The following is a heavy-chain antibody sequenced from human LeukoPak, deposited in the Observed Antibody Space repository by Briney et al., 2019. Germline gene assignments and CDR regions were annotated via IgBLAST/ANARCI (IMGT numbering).Heavy chain of an antibody. J-gene: IGHJ6*02. Sequence: PSETLSLTCAVYGGSFSGYYWSWIRQPPGKGLEWIGEINHSGSTNYNPSLKSRVTISVDTSKNQFSLKLSSVTAADTAVYYCARAGRQPLLAAIPYYYYDGMDVWGQGTTVTVSS. CDR1: GGSFSGYY. V-gene: IGHV4-34*01. CDR3: ARAGRQPLLAAIPYYYYDGMDV. CDR2: INHSGST. D-gene: IGHD2-15*01.